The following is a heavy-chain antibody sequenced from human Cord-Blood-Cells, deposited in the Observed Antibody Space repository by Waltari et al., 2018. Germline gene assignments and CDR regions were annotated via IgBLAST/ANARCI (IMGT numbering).Heavy chain of an antibody. Sequence: QVQLVQSGAEVKKPGASVKVSCKASGYTFTSYAMHWVRQAPGQRLEWMGWINAGNGNTKYSQKFQGRVTITRDTSASTAYMELSSLRSEDTAVYYCASWDTTTYYYYYGMDVWGQGTTVTVSS. J-gene: IGHJ6*02. V-gene: IGHV1-3*01. CDR1: GYTFTSYA. CDR2: INAGNGNT. D-gene: IGHD1-1*01. CDR3: ASWDTTTYYYYYGMDV.